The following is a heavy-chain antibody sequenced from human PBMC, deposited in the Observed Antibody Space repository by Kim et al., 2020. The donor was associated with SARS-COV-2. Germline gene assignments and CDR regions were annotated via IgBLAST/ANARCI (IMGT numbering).Heavy chain of an antibody. CDR2: SYNSEST. Sequence: SETLSLTCTVSGDSISNNNWSWIRQPPGQGLEWIWFSYNSESTNYNHPLKRRVTISVDTSKNQFSLKLSSVTAADTAVYHCARDAIAPSHYYYYMDGWGKGTTVTVSS. J-gene: IGHJ6*03. V-gene: IGHV4-59*01. D-gene: IGHD2-2*02. CDR1: GDSISNNN. CDR3: ARDAIAPSHYYYYMDG.